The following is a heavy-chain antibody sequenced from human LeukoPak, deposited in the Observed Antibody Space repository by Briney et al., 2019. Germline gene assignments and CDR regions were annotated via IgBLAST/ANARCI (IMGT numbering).Heavy chain of an antibody. CDR2: ISSSSDYI. J-gene: IGHJ4*02. D-gene: IGHD1-26*01. CDR1: EFTFNTYS. Sequence: GGSLRLSCAASEFTFNTYSMNWVRQAPGKGLEWVSSISSSSDYIYYADSVKGRFTISRDNAKNSLYLQMNSLRAEDTAVYYCARWGVGDYWGQGTLVTVSS. CDR3: ARWGVGDY. V-gene: IGHV3-21*01.